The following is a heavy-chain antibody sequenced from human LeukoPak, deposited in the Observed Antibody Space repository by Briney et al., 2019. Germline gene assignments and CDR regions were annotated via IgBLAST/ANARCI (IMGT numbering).Heavy chain of an antibody. J-gene: IGHJ4*02. CDR1: GFTFSSYA. V-gene: IGHV3-30*04. D-gene: IGHD6-25*01. CDR3: ARGSKWARSGVDY. CDR2: ISYDGSNK. Sequence: GGSLRLSCAASGFTFSSYAMHWVRQAPGKGLEWVAVISYDGSNKYYADSVKGRFTISRDNSKNTLYLQMNSLRAEDTAVYYCARGSKWARSGVDYWGQGTLVTVSS.